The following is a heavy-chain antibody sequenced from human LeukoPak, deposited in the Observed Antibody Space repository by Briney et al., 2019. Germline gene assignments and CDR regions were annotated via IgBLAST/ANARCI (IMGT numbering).Heavy chain of an antibody. D-gene: IGHD6-19*01. CDR2: ISGSGERI. CDR1: GFTFNNYA. V-gene: IGHV3-23*01. CDR3: AKSLYSSGWLADY. Sequence: GGSLRLSCAASGFTFNNYAMSWVRRAPGKGLEWVSAISGSGERIYYADSVKGRFTVSRANSENTLSLQMNSLRAEDTAVYYCAKSLYSSGWLADYWGQGTLVTVSS. J-gene: IGHJ4*02.